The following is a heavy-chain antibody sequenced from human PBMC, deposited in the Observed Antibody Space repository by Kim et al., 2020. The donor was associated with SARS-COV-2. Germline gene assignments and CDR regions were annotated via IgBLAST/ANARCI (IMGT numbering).Heavy chain of an antibody. Sequence: SETLSLTCTVSGGSISSSSYYWGWIRQPPGKGLEWIGSIYYSGSTYYNPSLKSRVTISVDTSKNQFSLKLSSVTAADTAVYYCARGTYDFWSGYYLYYFDYWGQGTLVTVSS. J-gene: IGHJ4*02. V-gene: IGHV4-39*07. CDR2: IYYSGST. D-gene: IGHD3-3*01. CDR3: ARGTYDFWSGYYLYYFDY. CDR1: GGSISSSSYY.